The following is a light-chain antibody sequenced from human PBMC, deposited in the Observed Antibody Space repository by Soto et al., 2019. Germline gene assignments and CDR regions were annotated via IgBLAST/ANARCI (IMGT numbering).Light chain of an antibody. CDR2: AAS. CDR1: QSISTF. V-gene: IGKV1-39*01. J-gene: IGKJ1*01. Sequence: DIPMTQSPSSLSASVGDRVSVTCRASQSISTFLNWYQQRPGEAPKLLIYAASSLQSGVPSGFSGSGSGADFTLTIGSLQPEDFATYYCQQSYTTPRTFGQGTKVEVK. CDR3: QQSYTTPRT.